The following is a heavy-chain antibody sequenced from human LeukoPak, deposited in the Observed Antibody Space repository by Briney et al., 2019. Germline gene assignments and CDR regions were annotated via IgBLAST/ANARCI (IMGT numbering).Heavy chain of an antibody. D-gene: IGHD3-10*01. Sequence: SETLSLTCAVPGGSISSSNWWSWVRQPPGKGLEWIGEIYHSGSTNYNPSLKSRVTISVDKSKNQFSLKLSSVTAADTAVYYCARMGGRSMVRGVGGWFDPWGQGTLVTVSS. CDR3: ARMGGRSMVRGVGGWFDP. CDR2: IYHSGST. V-gene: IGHV4-4*02. CDR1: GGSISSSNW. J-gene: IGHJ5*02.